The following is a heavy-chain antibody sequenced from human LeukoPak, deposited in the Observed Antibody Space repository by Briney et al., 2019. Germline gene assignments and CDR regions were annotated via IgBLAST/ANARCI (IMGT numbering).Heavy chain of an antibody. CDR1: GGTFSSYA. J-gene: IGHJ3*02. Sequence: ASVKVSCKASGGTFSSYAISWVRQAPGQGLEWMGGIIPIFGTANYAQKFQGRVTITADESTSTAYMELSSLRSEDTAVYYCARDWRPDAFDIWGQGTMVSVSS. D-gene: IGHD6-6*01. CDR2: IIPIFGTA. V-gene: IGHV1-69*01. CDR3: ARDWRPDAFDI.